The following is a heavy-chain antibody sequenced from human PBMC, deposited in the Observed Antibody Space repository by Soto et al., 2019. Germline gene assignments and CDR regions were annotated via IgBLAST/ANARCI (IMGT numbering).Heavy chain of an antibody. D-gene: IGHD2-15*01. CDR1: GGSISSSSYY. CDR3: ARHGEGLVVVAAIHWFDP. CDR2: IYYSGST. Sequence: PSETLSLTCTVSGGSISSSSYYWGWIRQPPGKGLEWIGSIYYSGSTYYNPSLKSRVTISVDTSKNQFSLKLGSVTAADTAVYYWARHGEGLVVVAAIHWFDPWGHGTLVTVCS. V-gene: IGHV4-39*01. J-gene: IGHJ5*02.